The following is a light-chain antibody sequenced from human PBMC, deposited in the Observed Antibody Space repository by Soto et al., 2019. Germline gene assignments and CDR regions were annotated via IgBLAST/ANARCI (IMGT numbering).Light chain of an antibody. CDR1: QGISNY. CDR2: AAS. J-gene: IGKJ4*01. CDR3: LQHNSYPLT. V-gene: IGKV1-17*03. Sequence: DIRMTQSPSAMSASVGGRVTITCRASQGISNYLVWFQQKPGKGPKRLISAASTLQSGVPSRFSGSGSGTEFTLTISSLQPEDFATYYCLQHNSYPLTFGGGTKVEIK.